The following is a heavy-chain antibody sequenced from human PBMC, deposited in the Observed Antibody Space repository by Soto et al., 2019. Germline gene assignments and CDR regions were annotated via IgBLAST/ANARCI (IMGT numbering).Heavy chain of an antibody. CDR1: GCTFTSYD. Sequence: ASVKVSCKASGCTFTSYDINWVRQATGQGLEWMGWMNPNSGNTDYAQKFQGRVTMTRNTSISTAYMELSSLRSEDTAVYYCATDRDIVATLGYGMDVWGQGTTVTVSS. D-gene: IGHD5-12*01. J-gene: IGHJ6*01. CDR3: ATDRDIVATLGYGMDV. V-gene: IGHV1-8*01. CDR2: MNPNSGNT.